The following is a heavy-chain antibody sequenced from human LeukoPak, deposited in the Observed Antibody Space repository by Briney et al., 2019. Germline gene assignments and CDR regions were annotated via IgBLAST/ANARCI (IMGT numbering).Heavy chain of an antibody. CDR2: ICGDGGCT. V-gene: IGHV3-23*01. Sequence: PGGSLRLSCAVSGFTFSSYAMSWVRQAPGKGLEWLSIICGDGGCTYYTDSVKGRFTISRDNSKNTLYLQMNSLRAEDTAIYYCAKATRDSSGYSHYFDYWGRGTLVSVSS. D-gene: IGHD3-22*01. CDR1: GFTFSSYA. CDR3: AKATRDSSGYSHYFDY. J-gene: IGHJ4*02.